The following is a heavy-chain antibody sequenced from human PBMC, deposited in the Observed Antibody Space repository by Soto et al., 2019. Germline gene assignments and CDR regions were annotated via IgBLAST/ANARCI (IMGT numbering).Heavy chain of an antibody. CDR2: IYSNGDT. J-gene: IGHJ6*04. D-gene: IGHD6-6*01. CDR1: SDSMNSGGYY. CDR3: ARRGGSSSGYYYYAMDV. V-gene: IGHV4-31*03. Sequence: QVQLQESGPGLVKPSQTLSLTCSVSSDSMNSGGYYWSWIRQHPGKGLEWIGYIYSNGDTYYNPSLKLRVTISVDTSKNQFSLNLTSVTAADTAVYYCARRGGSSSGYYYYAMDVWGKVTTVTVAS.